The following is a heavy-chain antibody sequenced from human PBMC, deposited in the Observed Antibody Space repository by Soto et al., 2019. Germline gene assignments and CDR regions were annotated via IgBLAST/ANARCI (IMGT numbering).Heavy chain of an antibody. Sequence: ESGGGVVQPGRSLRLSCAASGFTFSSYGMHWVRQAPGKGLEWVAVIWYDGSNKYYADSVKGRFTISRDNSKNTLYLQMNSLRAEDTAVYYCARDRVGDFWSGYEDYWGQGTLVTVSS. J-gene: IGHJ4*02. D-gene: IGHD3-3*01. CDR1: GFTFSSYG. CDR3: ARDRVGDFWSGYEDY. CDR2: IWYDGSNK. V-gene: IGHV3-33*01.